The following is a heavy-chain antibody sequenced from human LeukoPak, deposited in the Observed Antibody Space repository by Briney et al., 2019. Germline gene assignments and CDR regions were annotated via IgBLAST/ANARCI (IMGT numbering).Heavy chain of an antibody. CDR2: INPSGGST. Sequence: ASVKVSCKTSGYFFTAYYMHWVRQAPGQGLEWMGIINPSGGSTSYAQKFQGRVTMTRDMSTSTVYLELSSLRSEDTAVYYCARDLGWTKTKNAFDIWGQGTMVTVSS. CDR3: ARDLGWTKTKNAFDI. CDR1: GYFFTAYY. V-gene: IGHV1-46*01. J-gene: IGHJ3*02. D-gene: IGHD6-19*01.